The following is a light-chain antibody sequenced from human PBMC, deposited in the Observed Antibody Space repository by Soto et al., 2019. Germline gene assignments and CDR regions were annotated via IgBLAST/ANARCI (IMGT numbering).Light chain of an antibody. V-gene: IGKV3-20*01. CDR3: QQYGSSRT. CDR1: QSVTSSY. Sequence: EIVLTQSTGTLSLSPGERATLSCRASQSVTSSYLARYQQTPRLAPELLICGTAVRATGIPGRFSGSGSVTDFTLTISRLEPDDFAVYYCQQYGSSRTFGQGTKVDIK. J-gene: IGKJ1*01. CDR2: GTA.